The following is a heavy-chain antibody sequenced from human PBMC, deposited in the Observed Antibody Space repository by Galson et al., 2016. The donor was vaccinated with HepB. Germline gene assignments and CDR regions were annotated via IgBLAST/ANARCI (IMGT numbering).Heavy chain of an antibody. V-gene: IGHV3-23*01. Sequence: SLRLSCAASGFTFSTHAMSWVRQAPGKGLEWVSATSGTGNRRDYADSVKGRFTISRDNLKNTVHLQMDSLRAEDTALYYCATSNSYGYVHWGQGALVTVSS. CDR1: GFTFSTHA. J-gene: IGHJ4*02. D-gene: IGHD5-18*01. CDR3: ATSNSYGYVH. CDR2: TSGTGNRR.